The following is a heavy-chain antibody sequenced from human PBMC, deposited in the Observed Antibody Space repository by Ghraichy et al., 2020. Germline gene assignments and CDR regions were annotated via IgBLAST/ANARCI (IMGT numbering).Heavy chain of an antibody. D-gene: IGHD5-18*01. CDR1: GGSFSGYY. V-gene: IGHV4-34*01. Sequence: SETLSLTCAVYGGSFSGYYWSWIRQPPGKGLEWIGEINHSGSTNYNPSLKSRVTISVDTSKNQFSLKLSAGTAADTAVYYCARGPVDTAFSGAFDIWGQGTMVTVSS. CDR2: INHSGST. CDR3: ARGPVDTAFSGAFDI. J-gene: IGHJ3*02.